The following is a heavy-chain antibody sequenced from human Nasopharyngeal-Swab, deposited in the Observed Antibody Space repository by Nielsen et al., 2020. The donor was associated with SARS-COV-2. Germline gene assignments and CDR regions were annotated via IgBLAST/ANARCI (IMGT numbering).Heavy chain of an antibody. D-gene: IGHD6-19*01. CDR1: GFTFSSYA. Sequence: GESLKISCAASGFTFSSYAMHWVRQAPGKGLEWVAVISYDGSNKYYADSVKGRFTISRDNSKNTLYLQMNSLRAEDTAVYYCASPPVTGQEYFQHWGQGTPVTVSS. CDR3: ASPPVTGQEYFQH. J-gene: IGHJ1*01. V-gene: IGHV3-30-3*01. CDR2: ISYDGSNK.